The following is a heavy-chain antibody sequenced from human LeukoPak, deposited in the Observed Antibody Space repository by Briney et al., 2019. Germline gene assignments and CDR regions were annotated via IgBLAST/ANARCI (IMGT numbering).Heavy chain of an antibody. D-gene: IGHD6-13*01. CDR3: ARSSSWAEYYFDY. CDR1: GYTFTNYA. Sequence: ASVKVSCKASGYTFTNYAMHWVRQAPGQRLEWMGWINAGNGNTKYSQKFQGRVTITRDTSASTAYMELSSLRSEDTAVYYCARSSSWAEYYFDYWGQGTLVTVSS. J-gene: IGHJ4*02. CDR2: INAGNGNT. V-gene: IGHV1-3*01.